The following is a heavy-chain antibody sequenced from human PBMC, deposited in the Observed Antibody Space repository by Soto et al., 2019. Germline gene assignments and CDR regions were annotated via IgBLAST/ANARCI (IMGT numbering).Heavy chain of an antibody. CDR2: IKSKSDGGTI. CDR1: GFIFTNAW. V-gene: IGHV3-15*07. D-gene: IGHD3-10*01. J-gene: IGHJ1*01. Sequence: PGGSLRLSCAASGFIFTNAWMNWVRQAPGKGLEWVGRIKSKSDGGTIDYAAPVKGRFTISRDDSKNTVYLQMNSLKAEDSGVYYCITMPQYWGQGTLVTVSS. CDR3: ITMPQY.